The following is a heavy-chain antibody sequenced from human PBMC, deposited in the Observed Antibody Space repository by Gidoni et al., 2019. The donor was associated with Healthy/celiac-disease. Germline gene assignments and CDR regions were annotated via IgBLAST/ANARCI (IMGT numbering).Heavy chain of an antibody. J-gene: IGHJ5*02. CDR2: IWYDGSNI. V-gene: IGHV3-33*01. CDR3: ARYPGGSSGSFRYPGWFDP. D-gene: IGHD3-22*01. CDR1: GFTVSSYG. Sequence: QVQLVESGGGVVQPGRSLRLSCAASGFTVSSYGMHWVRQAPGKGPGWVAVIWYDGSNIYYAVTVKGRFTISRDNSEITLYLQMNRLRAEDTAVYYCARYPGGSSGSFRYPGWFDPWGQGTLVTVSS.